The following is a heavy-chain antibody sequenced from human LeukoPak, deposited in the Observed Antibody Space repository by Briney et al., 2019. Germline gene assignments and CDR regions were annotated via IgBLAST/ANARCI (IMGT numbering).Heavy chain of an antibody. D-gene: IGHD3-16*02. V-gene: IGHV4-30-2*01. CDR1: GGSISSGGYS. J-gene: IGHJ4*02. CDR2: IHHSGST. Sequence: PSQTLSLTCAVSGGSISSGGYSWSWIRQPPGKGLEWVGYIHHSGSTFYNPSLKSRVTISLDRSKNQFSLKLSSVTAADTAVYYCARVSKGGNYFDYWGQGTLVTVSS. CDR3: ARVSKGGNYFDY.